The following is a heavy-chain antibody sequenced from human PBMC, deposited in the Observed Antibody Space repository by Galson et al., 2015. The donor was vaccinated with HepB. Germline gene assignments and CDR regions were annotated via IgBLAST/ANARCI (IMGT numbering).Heavy chain of an antibody. D-gene: IGHD2-15*01. V-gene: IGHV4-39*07. CDR3: ARDDPRYCSGGSCYYYVGNGMDV. CDR1: GGSISSSSYY. Sequence: ETLSLTCTVSGGSISSSSYYWGWIRQPPGKGLEWIGSIYYSGSTYYNPSLKSRVSISVDTSKNQFSLKLSSVTAADTAVYYCARDDPRYCSGGSCYYYVGNGMDVWGQGTTVTVSS. J-gene: IGHJ6*02. CDR2: IYYSGST.